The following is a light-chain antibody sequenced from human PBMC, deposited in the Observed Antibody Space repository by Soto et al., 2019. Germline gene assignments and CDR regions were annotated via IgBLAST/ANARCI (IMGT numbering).Light chain of an antibody. V-gene: IGKV1-39*01. Sequence: DIQMTQSPSTLSAFVGDRVTITCRASDSISSWLAWYQQKPGKAPKLLIYDASSLQTGVPSRFSGSGSGTDFSLTISSPQPEDFATYYCQQSYSTPPWTFGQGTKVDI. CDR2: DAS. CDR1: DSISSW. CDR3: QQSYSTPPWT. J-gene: IGKJ1*01.